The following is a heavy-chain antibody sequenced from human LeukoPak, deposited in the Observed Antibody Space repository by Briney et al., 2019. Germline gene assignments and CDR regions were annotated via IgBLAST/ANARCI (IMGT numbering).Heavy chain of an antibody. CDR2: INAGNGNT. V-gene: IGHV1-3*01. D-gene: IGHD2-2*01. Sequence: GESLKISCKASGYTFTSYAMHWVRQAPGQRLEWMGWINAGNGNTKYSQKFQGRVTITRDTSASTAYMELSSLKSEDTAVYYCAREPLRWYQLLLVRGSAFDYWGQGTLVTVSS. CDR3: AREPLRWYQLLLVRGSAFDY. CDR1: GYTFTSYA. J-gene: IGHJ4*02.